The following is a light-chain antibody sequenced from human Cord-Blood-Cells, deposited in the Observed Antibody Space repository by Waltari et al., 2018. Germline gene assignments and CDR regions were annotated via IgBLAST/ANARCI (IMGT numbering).Light chain of an antibody. CDR1: SSDVGSYNV. J-gene: IGLJ3*02. CDR3: CSYAGSSNLV. Sequence: QSALTQPPSVSGSPGQSLTISCTGTSSDVGSYNVVSWYQQHPGKAPKLMIYEGSKRPSGVSNRFSGSKSGNTASLTLSGLQAEDEADYYCCSYAGSSNLVFGGGTKLTVL. V-gene: IGLV2-23*01. CDR2: EGS.